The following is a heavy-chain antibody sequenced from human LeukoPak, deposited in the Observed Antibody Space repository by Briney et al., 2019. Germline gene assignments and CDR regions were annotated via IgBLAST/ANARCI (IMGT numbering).Heavy chain of an antibody. J-gene: IGHJ4*02. V-gene: IGHV1-69*05. CDR3: ARDRGGYYDSSGYYYLSS. Sequence: SVKVSCKASGYTFTSYAISWVRQAPGQGLEWMGRIIPIFGTANYAQKFQGRVTITTDESTSTAYMELSSLRSEDTAVYYCARDRGGYYDSSGYYYLSSWGQGTLVTVSS. D-gene: IGHD3-22*01. CDR2: IIPIFGTA. CDR1: GYTFTSYA.